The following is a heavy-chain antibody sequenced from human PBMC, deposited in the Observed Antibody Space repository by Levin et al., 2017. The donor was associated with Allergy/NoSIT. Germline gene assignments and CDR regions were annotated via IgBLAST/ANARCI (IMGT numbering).Heavy chain of an antibody. V-gene: IGHV3-49*03. CDR2: IRSKAYGGTT. CDR3: TRDPQLLHGPPRNSSPL. Sequence: GESLKISCTASGFTFGDYAMSWFRQAPGKGLEWVGFIRSKAYGGTTEYAASVKGRFTISRDDSKSIAYLQMNSLKTEDTAVYYCTRDPQLLHGPPRNSSPLWGQPPLVPPSS. J-gene: IGHJ1*01. D-gene: IGHD2-15*01. CDR1: GFTFGDYA.